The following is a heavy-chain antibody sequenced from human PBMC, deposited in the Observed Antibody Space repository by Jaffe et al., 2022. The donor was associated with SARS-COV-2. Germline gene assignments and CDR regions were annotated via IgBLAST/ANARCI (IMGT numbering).Heavy chain of an antibody. CDR2: IYYSGST. J-gene: IGHJ6*02. CDR3: ARQVVERPLDV. Sequence: QLQLQESGPGLVKPSETLSLTCTVSGGSISSSSYYWGWIRQPPGKGLEWIGSIYYSGSTYYNPSLKSRVTISVDTSKNQFSLKLSSVTAADTAVYYCARQVVERPLDVWGQGTTVTVSS. D-gene: IGHD2-15*01. CDR1: GGSISSSSYY. V-gene: IGHV4-39*01.